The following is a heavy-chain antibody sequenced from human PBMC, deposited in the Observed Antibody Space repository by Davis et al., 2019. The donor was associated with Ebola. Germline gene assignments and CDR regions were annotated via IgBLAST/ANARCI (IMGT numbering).Heavy chain of an antibody. CDR1: GGSINTDY. Sequence: SETLSLTCTVSGGSINTDYWSWIRQTPGKGLEWIGYIYNGGSTDYNPSLKSRVTISVDTSKNQFSLKLSSVTAADTAVYYCARLQLGGWFDPWGQGTLVTVSS. V-gene: IGHV4-59*01. CDR2: IYNGGST. J-gene: IGHJ5*02. D-gene: IGHD5-24*01. CDR3: ARLQLGGWFDP.